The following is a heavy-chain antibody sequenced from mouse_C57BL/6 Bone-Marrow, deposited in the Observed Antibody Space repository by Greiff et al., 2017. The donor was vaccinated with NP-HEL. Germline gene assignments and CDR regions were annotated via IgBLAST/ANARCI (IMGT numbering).Heavy chain of an antibody. V-gene: IGHV14-4*01. J-gene: IGHJ3*01. CDR3: TTLAYYSNYVFAY. CDR2: IDPENGDT. CDR1: GFNIKDDY. Sequence: VQLQQSGAELVRPGASVKLSCTASGFNIKDDYMHWVKQRPEQGLEWIGWIDPENGDTDYASKFQGKATITADTSSNTAYLPLSSLTSEDTAVYYCTTLAYYSNYVFAYWGQGTLVTVSA. D-gene: IGHD2-5*01.